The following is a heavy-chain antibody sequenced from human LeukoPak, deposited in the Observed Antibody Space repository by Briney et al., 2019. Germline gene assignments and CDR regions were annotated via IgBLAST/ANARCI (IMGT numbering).Heavy chain of an antibody. CDR3: ARVRYGSGSYSYTPYYYYGMDV. CDR2: INHSGST. D-gene: IGHD3-10*01. CDR1: GGSFSGYY. V-gene: IGHV4-34*01. J-gene: IGHJ6*02. Sequence: SETLSLTCAVYGGSFSGYYWSWIRQPPGKGLEWIGEINHSGSTNYNPSLKSRVTISVDTSKNQFSLKLSSVTAADTAVYYCARVRYGSGSYSYTPYYYYGMDVWGQGTTVTVSS.